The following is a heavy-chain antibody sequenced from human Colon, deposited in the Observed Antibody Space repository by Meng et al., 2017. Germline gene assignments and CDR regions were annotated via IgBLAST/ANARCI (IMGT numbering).Heavy chain of an antibody. V-gene: IGHV4-61*01. CDR1: GGSVSSGSDY. Sequence: QVQLKGSGPGTVRPSETLSLTCTVSGGSVSSGSDYWSWIRQPPGKGLEWIGYIYYTESTNYNPSLKSRVTISVDTSKNQFSLKLSSVTAADTAVYYCARGPLDYWGQGTLVTVSS. J-gene: IGHJ4*02. CDR2: IYYTEST. CDR3: ARGPLDY.